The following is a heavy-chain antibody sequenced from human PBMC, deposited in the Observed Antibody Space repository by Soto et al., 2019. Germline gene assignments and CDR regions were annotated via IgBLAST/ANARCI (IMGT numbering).Heavy chain of an antibody. CDR3: ARDRSEAAAGTYFDY. CDR1: GFTFSSYS. J-gene: IGHJ4*02. V-gene: IGHV3-21*01. D-gene: IGHD6-13*01. Sequence: EVQLVESGGGLVKPGGSLRLSCAASGFTFSSYSMNWVRQAPGKGLEWVSSISSSSSYIYYADSVKGRFTISRDNAKNSLYLQMNSLRAEDTAVYYCARDRSEAAAGTYFDYWCQGTLVTVSS. CDR2: ISSSSSYI.